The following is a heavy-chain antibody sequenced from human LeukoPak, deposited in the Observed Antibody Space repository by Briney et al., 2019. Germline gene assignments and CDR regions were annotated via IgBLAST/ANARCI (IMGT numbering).Heavy chain of an antibody. CDR2: IYYSGST. J-gene: IGHJ4*02. CDR3: ARIGHEDYYFDY. Sequence: PSETLSLTCAVYGGSFSGYYWSWIRQPPGKGLEWIGYIYYSGSTNYNPSLKSRVTISVDTSKNQFSLKLNSVTAADTAVYYCARIGHEDYYFDYWGQGTLVTVSS. CDR1: GGSFSGYY. V-gene: IGHV4-59*01.